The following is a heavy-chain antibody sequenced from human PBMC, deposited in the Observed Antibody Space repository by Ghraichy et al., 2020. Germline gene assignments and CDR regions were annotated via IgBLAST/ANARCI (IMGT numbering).Heavy chain of an antibody. CDR1: GFTFSSYA. Sequence: GESLNISCAASGFTFSSYAMSWVRQAPGKGLERVSAISGSGGSTYYADSVKGRFTISRDNSKNTLYLQMNSLRAEDTAVYYCAKGDVLRFLEWLFLDYWGQGTLVTVSS. V-gene: IGHV3-23*01. J-gene: IGHJ4*02. D-gene: IGHD3-3*01. CDR3: AKGDVLRFLEWLFLDY. CDR2: ISGSGGST.